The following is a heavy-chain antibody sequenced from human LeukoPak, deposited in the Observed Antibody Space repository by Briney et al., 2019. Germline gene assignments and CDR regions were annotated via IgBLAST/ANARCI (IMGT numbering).Heavy chain of an antibody. D-gene: IGHD6-19*01. CDR1: GFTFSGCW. V-gene: IGHV3-74*01. CDR3: AKVGSGWYRAAYYFDY. Sequence: GGSLRLSCAASGFTFSGCWMHWVRQAPGKGLVWVSRINTDGSRTSYADSVRGRFTISRDNAKNTLYLQMNSLRAEDTAVYYCAKVGSGWYRAAYYFDYWGQGTLVTVSS. J-gene: IGHJ4*02. CDR2: INTDGSRT.